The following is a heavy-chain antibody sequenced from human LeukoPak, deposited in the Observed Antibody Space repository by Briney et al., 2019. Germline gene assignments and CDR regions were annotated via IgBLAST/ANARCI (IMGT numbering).Heavy chain of an antibody. CDR1: GYTFTSYD. CDR2: MNPNSGNT. Sequence: ASVKVSCKASGYTFTSYDINWVRQATGQGLEWMGWMNPNSGNTGYAQKFQGRVTMTRNTSISTAYMELSSLRSEDTAVYYCVRGRRYCSGGSCYGHSWFDPWGQGTLVTVSS. V-gene: IGHV1-8*01. D-gene: IGHD2-15*01. J-gene: IGHJ5*02. CDR3: VRGRRYCSGGSCYGHSWFDP.